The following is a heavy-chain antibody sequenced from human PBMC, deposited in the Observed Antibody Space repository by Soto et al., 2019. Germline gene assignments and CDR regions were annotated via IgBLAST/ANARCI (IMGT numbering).Heavy chain of an antibody. J-gene: IGHJ6*02. Sequence: HGESLKISCKGSGYSFTSYWISWVRQMPGKGLEWMGRIDPSDSYTNYSPSFQGHVTISADKSISTAYLQWSSLKASDTAMYYCAREGGSSSSSGYYYGMDVWGQGTKVTVSS. CDR1: GYSFTSYW. V-gene: IGHV5-10-1*01. D-gene: IGHD6-6*01. CDR2: IDPSDSYT. CDR3: AREGGSSSSSGYYYGMDV.